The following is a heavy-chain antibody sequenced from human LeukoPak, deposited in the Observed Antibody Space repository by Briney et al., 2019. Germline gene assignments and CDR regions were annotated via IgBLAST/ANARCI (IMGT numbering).Heavy chain of an antibody. CDR3: ARSTVTHPNFDY. Sequence: SETLSLTCAVYGGSFSGYYWSWIRQPPGKGLEWIGEINHSGSTNYNPSLKSRVTISVDTSKHQFSLKLSSVTAADTAVYYCARSTVTHPNFDYWGQRTLVTVSS. CDR2: INHSGST. J-gene: IGHJ4*02. V-gene: IGHV4-34*01. CDR1: GGSFSGYY. D-gene: IGHD4-17*01.